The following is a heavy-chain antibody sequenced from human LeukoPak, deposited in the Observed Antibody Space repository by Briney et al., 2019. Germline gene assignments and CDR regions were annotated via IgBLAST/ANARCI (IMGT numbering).Heavy chain of an antibody. Sequence: PSETLSLTCTVSGYSISSGYYWGWIRQPPGKSLEWIGSIYRTGNTYYKPSLKSRVTISLDTYKNQFSLKLSSVDAADTAGYYCARGSGDSSGHCGGSWGQGTLVTVCS. CDR1: GYSISSGYY. CDR2: IYRTGNT. J-gene: IGHJ5*02. D-gene: IGHD3-22*01. CDR3: ARGSGDSSGHCGGS. V-gene: IGHV4-38-2*02.